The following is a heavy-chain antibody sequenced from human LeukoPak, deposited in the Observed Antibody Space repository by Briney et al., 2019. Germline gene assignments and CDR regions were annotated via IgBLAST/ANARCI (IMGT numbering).Heavy chain of an antibody. Sequence: GESLKISCKCSGYSFTSYWIGWVRQMPGKGLEWMGIIYPGDSDTRYSPSFQGQVTISADKSISTAYLQWSSLKASDTAMYYCARHVGDSYYYYYYMDVWGKGTTVTVSS. CDR2: IYPGDSDT. V-gene: IGHV5-51*01. J-gene: IGHJ6*03. CDR3: ARHVGDSYYYYYYMDV. CDR1: GYSFTSYW. D-gene: IGHD2-21*02.